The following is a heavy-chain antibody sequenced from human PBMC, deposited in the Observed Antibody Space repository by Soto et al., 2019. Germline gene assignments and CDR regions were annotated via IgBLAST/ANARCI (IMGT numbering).Heavy chain of an antibody. Sequence: QVQLQESGPGLVKPSQTLSLTCTVSGGSISSGDYYWSWIRQPPGKGLEWIGYIYYSGSTYYNPSLKSRVTISVATCKNQFSLKLSSVTAADTAVYSGARYSGYEGLRFDPWGQGTLVTVSS. CDR1: GGSISSGDYY. J-gene: IGHJ5*02. CDR2: IYYSGST. V-gene: IGHV4-30-4*01. D-gene: IGHD5-12*01. CDR3: ARYSGYEGLRFDP.